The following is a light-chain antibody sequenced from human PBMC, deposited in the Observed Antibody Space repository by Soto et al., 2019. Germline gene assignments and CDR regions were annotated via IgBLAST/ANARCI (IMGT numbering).Light chain of an antibody. Sequence: DIQMTQSPSSLSASVGDRITITCRASQSISTWLAWYQQKPGKAPKLLIYDASSLESGVPSRFSGTGSGTEFTLTISGLQPDDFATYYCQQYHSYWTFGQGTKVDIK. V-gene: IGKV1-5*01. CDR1: QSISTW. J-gene: IGKJ1*01. CDR3: QQYHSYWT. CDR2: DAS.